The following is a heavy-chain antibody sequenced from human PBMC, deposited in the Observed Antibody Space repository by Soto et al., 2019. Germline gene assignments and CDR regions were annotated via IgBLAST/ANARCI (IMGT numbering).Heavy chain of an antibody. CDR3: TGSMYFAFDI. V-gene: IGHV3-73*01. CDR1: GFSFSDSV. D-gene: IGHD2-8*01. J-gene: IGHJ3*02. Sequence: EVQLVESGGGLVQPGGSLKLSCAASGFSFSDSVMHWVRQVSGKGLEWVGRITSTADTYATAYAASVKGRFTVSRDDSKNTAYLQMNSLKTEDTAVYYCTGSMYFAFDIWGQGTMVHVSS. CDR2: ITSTADTYAT.